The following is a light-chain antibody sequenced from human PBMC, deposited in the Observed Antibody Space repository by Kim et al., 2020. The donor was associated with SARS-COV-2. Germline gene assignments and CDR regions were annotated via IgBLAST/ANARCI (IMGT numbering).Light chain of an antibody. CDR3: QQYYSTPIT. J-gene: IGKJ5*01. CDR2: WAS. Sequence: DIVMTQSPDSLAVSLGERATINCKSSQSVLYSSNNKNYLVWYQQKAGQPPKVLIYWASTRESGVPDRFSGSGSGTDFTLTISSLQAEDVAVYYCQQYYSTPITFGQGTRLEIK. CDR1: QSVLYSSNNKNY. V-gene: IGKV4-1*01.